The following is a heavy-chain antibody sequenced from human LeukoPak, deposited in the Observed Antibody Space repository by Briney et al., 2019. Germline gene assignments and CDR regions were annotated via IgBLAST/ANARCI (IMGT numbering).Heavy chain of an antibody. D-gene: IGHD6-25*01. CDR1: GYTFTDYY. J-gene: IGHJ6*03. V-gene: IGHV1-69*13. Sequence: SVRVSCKASGYTFTDYYMHWVRQAPGQGLEWMGGIIPIFGTANYAQKFQGRVTITADESTSTAYMELSSLRSEDTAVYYCASERRMYYYMDVWGKGTTVTVSS. CDR3: ASERRMYYYMDV. CDR2: IIPIFGTA.